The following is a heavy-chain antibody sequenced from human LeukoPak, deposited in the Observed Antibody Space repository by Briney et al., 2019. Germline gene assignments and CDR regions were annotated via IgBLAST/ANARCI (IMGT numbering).Heavy chain of an antibody. Sequence: SETLSLTCAVYGGCFSGYYWSWIRQPPGKGLEWIGEINHSGSTNYNPSLKSRVTISVDTSKNQFSLKLSSVTAADTAVHYCARVPIVAAAGETSHFYHLDVWGKGTTVTVSS. D-gene: IGHD6-13*01. CDR1: GGCFSGYY. CDR2: INHSGST. V-gene: IGHV4-34*01. CDR3: ARVPIVAAAGETSHFYHLDV. J-gene: IGHJ6*03.